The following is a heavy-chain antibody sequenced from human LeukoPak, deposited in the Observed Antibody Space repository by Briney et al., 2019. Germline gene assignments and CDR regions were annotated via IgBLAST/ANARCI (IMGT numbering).Heavy chain of an antibody. CDR2: IYSGGNT. CDR3: ARVWSRIVGATTSSHY. V-gene: IGHV3-23*03. J-gene: IGHJ4*02. D-gene: IGHD1-26*01. Sequence: GGSLRLSCAASGFTFSSYAMSWVRQAPGKGLEWGSLIYSGGNTYYADSVKGRFTISRDNSKNTLYLQMNSLRAEDTAVYYCARVWSRIVGATTSSHYWGQGTLVTVSS. CDR1: GFTFSSYA.